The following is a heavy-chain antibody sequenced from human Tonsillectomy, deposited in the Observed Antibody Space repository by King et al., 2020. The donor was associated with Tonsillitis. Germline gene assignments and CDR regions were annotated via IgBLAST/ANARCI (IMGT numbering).Heavy chain of an antibody. D-gene: IGHD3-10*01. CDR1: GFTFSSYA. J-gene: IGHJ4*02. CDR2: ISYDGSNK. Sequence: VQLVESGGGVVQPGRSLRLSCAASGFTFSSYAMHWVRQAPGKGLEWVAVISYDGSNKYYADSVKGRFTISRDNSKNTLYLQMNSLRAEDTAVYYCARGTMGRDPPGYCGQGTLGTVSA. V-gene: IGHV3-30-3*01. CDR3: ARGTMGRDPPGY.